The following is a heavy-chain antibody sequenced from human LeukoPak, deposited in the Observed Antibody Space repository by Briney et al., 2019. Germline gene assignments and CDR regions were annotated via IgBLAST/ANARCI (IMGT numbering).Heavy chain of an antibody. CDR2: ISSSSSYT. J-gene: IGHJ4*02. CDR3: ARDGGSSWSIDY. D-gene: IGHD6-13*01. CDR1: GFTFSDYY. V-gene: IGHV3-11*06. Sequence: GRSLRLSCAASGFTFSDYYMSWIRQAPGKGLEWVSYISSSSSYTNYADSVKGRFTISRDNAKNSLYLQMNSLRAEDTAVYYCARDGGSSWSIDYWGQGTLVTVSS.